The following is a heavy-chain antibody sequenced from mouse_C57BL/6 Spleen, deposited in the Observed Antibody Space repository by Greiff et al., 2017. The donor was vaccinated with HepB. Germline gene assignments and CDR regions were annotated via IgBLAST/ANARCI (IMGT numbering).Heavy chain of an antibody. CDR1: GFTFSNYW. D-gene: IGHD2-4*01. Sequence: EVKLVESGGGLVQPGGSMKLSCVASGFTFSNYWMNWVRQSPEKGLEWVAQIRLKSDNYATHYAESVKGRFTISRDDSKSSVYLQMNNLRAEDTGIYYCTRDSHWYFDVWGTGTTVTVSS. V-gene: IGHV6-3*01. J-gene: IGHJ1*03. CDR3: TRDSHWYFDV. CDR2: IRLKSDNYAT.